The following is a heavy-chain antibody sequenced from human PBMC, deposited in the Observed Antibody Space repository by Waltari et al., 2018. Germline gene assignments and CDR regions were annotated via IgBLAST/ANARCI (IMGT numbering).Heavy chain of an antibody. CDR2: MYRGGNT. Sequence: VQLVESGGGLTQPGGSLRLHCALSGSTVTPESRSWVRQAPGRGLEWVSVMYRGGNTYYADAVKGRFTMSRDPSENTVNLQMNSLRVDDTARYYCARGGGFNFILFEDWGQGTGVTVSS. J-gene: IGHJ4*02. CDR3: ARGGGFNFILFED. D-gene: IGHD2-21*01. CDR1: GSTVTPES. V-gene: IGHV3-53*01.